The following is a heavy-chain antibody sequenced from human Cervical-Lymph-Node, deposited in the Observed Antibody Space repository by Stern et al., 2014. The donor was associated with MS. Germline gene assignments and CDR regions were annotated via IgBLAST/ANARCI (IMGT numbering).Heavy chain of an antibody. D-gene: IGHD1-7*01. V-gene: IGHV4-61*02. CDR2: IYPRGSS. CDR3: VRDVRSMYDWDYFWFDP. J-gene: IGHJ5*02. CDR1: GDSISGSSDY. Sequence: QVQLQQSGPGLVKPSQTLSLSCAVSGDSISGSSDYWSWIRQPAGRGLEWIGRIYPRGSSRYHPLLRSRGPHSVDTSQNPFSLHRSSVTAADTAVYYCVRDVRSMYDWDYFWFDPWGQGTLVTVSS.